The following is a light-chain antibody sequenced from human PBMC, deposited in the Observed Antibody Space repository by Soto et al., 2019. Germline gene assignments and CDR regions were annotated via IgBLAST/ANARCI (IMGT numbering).Light chain of an antibody. CDR2: VAS. Sequence: EIVLTHSPATLSLSPGESSTLLCRASHFVNSKSLAFYQQKPGQAPRLLIYVASSRATGIPDRFSGSGSGTGFALTVTPLEPEDFVVYSCQQYNTSPINLVQETRMEIK. J-gene: IGKJ5*01. CDR3: QQYNTSPIN. V-gene: IGKV3-20*01. CDR1: HFVNSKS.